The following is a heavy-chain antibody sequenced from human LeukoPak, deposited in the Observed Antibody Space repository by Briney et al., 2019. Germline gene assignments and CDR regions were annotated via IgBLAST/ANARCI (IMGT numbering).Heavy chain of an antibody. J-gene: IGHJ4*02. CDR2: INPNSGGT. CDR3: ARDYPNPNWGSDWR. Sequence: ASVKVSCKASGYTFTGYYMHWVRQAPGQGLEWMGWINPNSGGTNYAQKFQGRVTMTRDTSISTAYMELSRLRSDDTAVYYCARDYPNPNWGSDWRWGQGTLVTVSS. CDR1: GYTFTGYY. V-gene: IGHV1-2*02. D-gene: IGHD7-27*01.